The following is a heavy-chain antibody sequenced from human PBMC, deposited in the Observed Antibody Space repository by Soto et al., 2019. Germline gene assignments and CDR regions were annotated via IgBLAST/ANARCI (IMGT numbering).Heavy chain of an antibody. D-gene: IGHD3-22*01. Sequence: QVQLVQSGAEVKKPGSSVKVSCKASGGTFSSYAISWVRQAPGQGLEWMGGIIPIFGTANYAQKFQGRVTMTADESTSTAYMELSSLRSEDTAVYYCARDNLGYYDSSGYFYFDYWGQGTLVTVSS. J-gene: IGHJ4*02. CDR2: IIPIFGTA. CDR1: GGTFSSYA. CDR3: ARDNLGYYDSSGYFYFDY. V-gene: IGHV1-69*12.